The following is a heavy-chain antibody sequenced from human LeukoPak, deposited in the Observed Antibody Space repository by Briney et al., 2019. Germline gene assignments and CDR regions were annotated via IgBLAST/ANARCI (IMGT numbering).Heavy chain of an antibody. CDR1: AGSISSYY. V-gene: IGHV4-59*12. J-gene: IGHJ4*02. Sequence: PSETLSLTCTVSAGSISSYYWSWIRQPPGKGLEWIGYIYYSGSAYYNPSLKSRVTISVDTSENQFSLKLSSVTAADTAVYYCARVNYGSATKEDYWGQGTLVTVSS. D-gene: IGHD3-10*01. CDR2: IYYSGSA. CDR3: ARVNYGSATKEDY.